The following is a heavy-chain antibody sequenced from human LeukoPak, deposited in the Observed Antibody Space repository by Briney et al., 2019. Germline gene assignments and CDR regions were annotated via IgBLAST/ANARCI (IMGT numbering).Heavy chain of an antibody. V-gene: IGHV1-8*03. J-gene: IGHJ6*03. CDR1: GYTFTSYD. CDR3: ARGSSSSLLTYYYYYMDV. D-gene: IGHD6-6*01. Sequence: VKVSCKASGYTFTSYDINWVRQATGQGLEWMGWMNPNSGNTGYAQKFQGRVTITRNTSISTAYMELSSLRSEDTAVYYCARGSSSSLLTYYYYYMDVWGKGTTVTVSS. CDR2: MNPNSGNT.